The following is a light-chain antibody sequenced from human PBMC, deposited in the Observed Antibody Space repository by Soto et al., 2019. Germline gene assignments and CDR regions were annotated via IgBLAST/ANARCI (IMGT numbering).Light chain of an antibody. CDR1: SSNIGAGYD. CDR2: GNS. CDR3: HSYDSSLSGYVV. J-gene: IGLJ2*01. V-gene: IGLV1-40*01. Sequence: QSVLTQPPSVSGAPGQRVPISCTGSSSNIGAGYDVHWYQQLPGTAPKLLIYGNSNRPSGVPDRFSGSKSGTSASLAITGLQAEDEADYYCHSYDSSLSGYVVFGGGTKLTV.